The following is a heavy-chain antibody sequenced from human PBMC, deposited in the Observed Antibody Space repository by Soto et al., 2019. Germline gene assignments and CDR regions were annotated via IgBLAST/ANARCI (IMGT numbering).Heavy chain of an antibody. CDR3: AKCDWVFVKTSNYFFDY. CDR1: GFTFSNYA. V-gene: IGHV3-23*01. Sequence: EVQLLESGGGLVQPGGSLRLSCAASGFTFSNYAMSWVRQAPGKGLEWISAISSRGHNTHHADSVRGRFTISRDNSKNMLYLEISTLRAEDTAVYYCAKCDWVFVKTSNYFFDYWGQGTLVTVSS. J-gene: IGHJ4*02. D-gene: IGHD3-9*01. CDR2: ISSRGHNT.